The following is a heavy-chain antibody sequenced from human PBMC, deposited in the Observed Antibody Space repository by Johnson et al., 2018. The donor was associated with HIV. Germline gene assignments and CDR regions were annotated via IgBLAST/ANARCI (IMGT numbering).Heavy chain of an antibody. D-gene: IGHD3-22*01. Sequence: VQLVESGGGLVQPGRSLRLSCAASGLTFDDYGMHWVRQAPGKGLEWVSGISWNSGSIGYVDSVKGRFTISRDNAKNSLYLQMNSLRAEDTALYYCAKGGYDSEDGFHIWAQGTMVTVSS. V-gene: IGHV3-9*01. CDR2: ISWNSGSI. J-gene: IGHJ3*02. CDR3: AKGGYDSEDGFHI. CDR1: GLTFDDYG.